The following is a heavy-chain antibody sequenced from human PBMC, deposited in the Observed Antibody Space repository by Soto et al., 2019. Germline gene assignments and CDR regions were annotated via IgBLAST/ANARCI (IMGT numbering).Heavy chain of an antibody. CDR1: GFTFSSYA. CDR2: ISGSGGST. CDR3: AKVYYYDSSGYYWSAFDI. Sequence: GGSLRLSCAASGFTFSSYAMSWVRQAPGKGLEWVSAISGSGGSTYYADSVKGRFTISRDNSKNTLYLQMNSLRAEDTAVYYCAKVYYYDSSGYYWSAFDIWGQGTMVTVSS. D-gene: IGHD3-22*01. V-gene: IGHV3-23*01. J-gene: IGHJ3*02.